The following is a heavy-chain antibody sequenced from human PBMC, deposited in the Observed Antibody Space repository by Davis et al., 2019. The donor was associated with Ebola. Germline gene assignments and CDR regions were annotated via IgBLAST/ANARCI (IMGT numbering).Heavy chain of an antibody. Sequence: ASVKVSCKASGYNFANYDINWVRQAPGQGLEWMGWINPNSGGTNYPQKFQGRVTMTRDTSIETVYMDLSGLRSDDTAVYFCARAGYSGGWREPYFDFWGQGTLVTVSS. J-gene: IGHJ4*02. CDR3: ARAGYSGGWREPYFDF. CDR2: INPNSGGT. CDR1: GYNFANYD. V-gene: IGHV1-2*02. D-gene: IGHD6-19*01.